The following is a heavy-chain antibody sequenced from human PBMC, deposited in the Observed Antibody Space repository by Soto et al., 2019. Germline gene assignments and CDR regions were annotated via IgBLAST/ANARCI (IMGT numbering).Heavy chain of an antibody. D-gene: IGHD2-15*01. CDR2: IYYSGST. V-gene: IGHV4-30-4*01. Sequence: QVQLQESGPGLVKPSQTLSLTCTVSGGSISSGDYYWSWIRQPPGMGLEWIGYIYYSGSTYYNPSLKSRVTISVDTSKNQFSLKLSSVTAADTAVYYCARSECSGGSCYPFDYWGQGTLVTVSS. CDR1: GGSISSGDYY. CDR3: ARSECSGGSCYPFDY. J-gene: IGHJ4*02.